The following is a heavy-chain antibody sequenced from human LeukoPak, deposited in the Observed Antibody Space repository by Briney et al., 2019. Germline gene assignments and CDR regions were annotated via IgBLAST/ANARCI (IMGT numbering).Heavy chain of an antibody. J-gene: IGHJ4*02. CDR2: ISYDGGNK. CDR1: GFTFSSYV. Sequence: TGGSLRLSCAASGFTFSSYVIHWVRQAPGKGLEWVAVISYDGGNKFYADSVKGRFTISRDNSKNTAYLQMNSLRAEDTAVYYCARAGGRYSYSRGFDYWGQGTLVTVSS. D-gene: IGHD5-12*01. V-gene: IGHV3-30-3*01. CDR3: ARAGGRYSYSRGFDY.